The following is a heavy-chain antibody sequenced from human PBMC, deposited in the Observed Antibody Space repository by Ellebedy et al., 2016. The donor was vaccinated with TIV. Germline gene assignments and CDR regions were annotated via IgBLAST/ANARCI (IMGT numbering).Heavy chain of an antibody. CDR2: VSYSESP. D-gene: IGHD2-21*01. J-gene: IGHJ4*02. CDR1: GGSVSSANYF. CDR3: ARDGRFCDAVCYSYFDF. Sequence: GSLRLXXTVSGGSVSSANYFWTWIRQAPGKGLEWIGSVSYSESPNYNPSLKSQVTITGDSSKNQFSLRLNSVTAADTAVYYCARDGRFCDAVCYSYFDFWGRGTLVTVSS. V-gene: IGHV4-61*01.